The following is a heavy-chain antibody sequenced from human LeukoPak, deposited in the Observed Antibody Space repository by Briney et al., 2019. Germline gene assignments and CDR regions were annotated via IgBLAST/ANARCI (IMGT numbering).Heavy chain of an antibody. J-gene: IGHJ4*02. Sequence: GGSLRLSCAASGFTFSSYWMSWVRQAPGEGLEWVAVISYDGSNKYYADSVKGRFTISRDNSKNTLYLQMNSLRAEDTAVYYCARAIRDGATTIDYWGQGTLVTVSS. CDR2: ISYDGSNK. CDR1: GFTFSSYW. CDR3: ARAIRDGATTIDY. V-gene: IGHV3-30-3*01. D-gene: IGHD1-26*01.